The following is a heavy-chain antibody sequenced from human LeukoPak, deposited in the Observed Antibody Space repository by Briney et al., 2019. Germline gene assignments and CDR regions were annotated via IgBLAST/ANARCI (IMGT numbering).Heavy chain of an antibody. Sequence: GGSLRLSCAASGFAFSSYAMSWVRQAPGKGLEWVSGISDSGGSTDCADSVKGRFTISRDNSKNTLYLQMNSLRAEDTAVYYCAKSPAVSGYINYYYMDVWGKGTTVTISS. CDR3: AKSPAVSGYINYYYMDV. CDR2: ISDSGGST. D-gene: IGHD3-3*01. V-gene: IGHV3-23*01. CDR1: GFAFSSYA. J-gene: IGHJ6*03.